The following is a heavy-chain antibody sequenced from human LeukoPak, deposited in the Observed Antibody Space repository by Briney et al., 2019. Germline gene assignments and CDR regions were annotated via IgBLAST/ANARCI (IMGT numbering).Heavy chain of an antibody. D-gene: IGHD6-13*01. Sequence: GGSLRLSCAASGFTFSSYGMHWVRQAPGKGLEWVAFIRYDGSNKYYADSVKGRFTISRDNSKNTLYLQMNSLRAEDTALYYWEKGRAGFIAAAFDSGGQGPRVTVPS. V-gene: IGHV3-30*02. J-gene: IGHJ4*02. CDR2: IRYDGSNK. CDR1: GFTFSSYG. CDR3: EKGRAGFIAAAFDS.